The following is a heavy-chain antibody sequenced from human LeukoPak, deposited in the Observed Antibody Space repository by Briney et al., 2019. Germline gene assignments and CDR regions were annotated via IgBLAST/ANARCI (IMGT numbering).Heavy chain of an antibody. Sequence: PGGSLRLSCAASGFSLTTYGTHWLRQAPGKGLEWVAVIWYDGSRKFYGDSVKGRFTVSRDTFENTMYLQMNSLRVEDTAVYYCARDGGSGIDYRGQGTLVTVSS. CDR2: IWYDGSRK. J-gene: IGHJ4*02. CDR1: GFSLTTYG. V-gene: IGHV3-33*01. CDR3: ARDGGSGIDY. D-gene: IGHD3-10*01.